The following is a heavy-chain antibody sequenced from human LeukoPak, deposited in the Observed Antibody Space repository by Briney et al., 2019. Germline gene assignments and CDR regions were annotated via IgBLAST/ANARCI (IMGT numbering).Heavy chain of an antibody. Sequence: GGSLRLSCAASGFTFSSYAMGWVRQAPGKGLEWVSVIYSGGSTYYADSVKGRFTISRDNSKNTLYLQMNSLRAEDTAVYYCARGIVVVTAIDYWGQGTLVTVSS. J-gene: IGHJ4*02. CDR1: GFTFSSYA. D-gene: IGHD2-21*02. CDR2: IYSGGST. CDR3: ARGIVVVTAIDY. V-gene: IGHV3-66*01.